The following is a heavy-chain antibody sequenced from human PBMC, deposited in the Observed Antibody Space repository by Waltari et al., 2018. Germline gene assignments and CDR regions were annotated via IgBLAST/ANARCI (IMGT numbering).Heavy chain of an antibody. CDR1: GGSISSSSYY. CDR2: IYYSGST. V-gene: IGHV4-39*07. CDR3: ARFWGSYRSSYFDY. J-gene: IGHJ4*02. D-gene: IGHD3-16*02. Sequence: QLQLQESGPGLVKPSETLSLTCTVSGGSISSSSYYLGWIRQPPGKGLEWIGSIYYSGSTYYNPSLKSRVTISVDTSKNQFSLKLSSVTAADTAVYYCARFWGSYRSSYFDYWGQGTLVTVSS.